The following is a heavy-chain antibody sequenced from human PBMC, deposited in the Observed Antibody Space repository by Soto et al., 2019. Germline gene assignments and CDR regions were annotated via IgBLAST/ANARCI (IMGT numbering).Heavy chain of an antibody. CDR2: IYYSGTT. CDR1: GGSISNYQ. D-gene: IGHD6-13*01. CDR3: ARQGEYSSSWYDY. J-gene: IGHJ4*02. V-gene: IGHV4-59*08. Sequence: PSETLSLTCTVSGGSISNYQWSWIRQPPGKGLEWIGYIYYSGTTNYNPSLKSRVTISVDTSKNQFSLKLSSVTAADTAVYYCARQGEYSSSWYDYWGQGTLVTVSS.